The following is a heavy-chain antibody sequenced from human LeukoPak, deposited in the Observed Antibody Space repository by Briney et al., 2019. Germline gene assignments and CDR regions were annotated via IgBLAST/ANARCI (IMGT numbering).Heavy chain of an antibody. V-gene: IGHV3-30*02. D-gene: IGHD2-2*01. J-gene: IGHJ4*02. CDR2: IWYDGDNK. CDR1: GFTFSSYA. CDR3: AKDVPTAYFDY. Sequence: GGSLRLSCAASGFTFSSYAMSWVRQAPGKGLEWVAVIWYDGDNKYYGDSVKGRFTISRDNSKTTLYLQMNSLRAEDTAVYYCAKDVPTAYFDYWGQGTLVTVSS.